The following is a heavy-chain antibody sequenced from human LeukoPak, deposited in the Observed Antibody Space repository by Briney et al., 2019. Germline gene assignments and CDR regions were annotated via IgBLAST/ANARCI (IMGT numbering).Heavy chain of an antibody. J-gene: IGHJ4*02. Sequence: PSETLSLTCTVSGGSISSSSYYWGWIRQPPGKGLEWIGSIYYSGSTYYNPSLKSRVTISVDTSENQFSLKLSSVTAADTAVYYCARHRSGWLQSSFDYWGQGTLVTVSS. CDR2: IYYSGST. D-gene: IGHD5-24*01. CDR3: ARHRSGWLQSSFDY. CDR1: GGSISSSSYY. V-gene: IGHV4-39*07.